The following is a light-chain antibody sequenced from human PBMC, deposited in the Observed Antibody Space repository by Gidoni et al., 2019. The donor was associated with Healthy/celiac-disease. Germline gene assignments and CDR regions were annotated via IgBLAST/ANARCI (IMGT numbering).Light chain of an antibody. Sequence: EIVLTQSTATLSLSPGERANLSCRASQRVSSYLAWYQQQPGQAPRLLIYDASNRATGIPARFSGSGSGTDFTLTISSLEPEDVAVYYCQQQLTFGGGTKVEIK. CDR3: QQQLT. V-gene: IGKV3-11*01. CDR2: DAS. J-gene: IGKJ4*01. CDR1: QRVSSY.